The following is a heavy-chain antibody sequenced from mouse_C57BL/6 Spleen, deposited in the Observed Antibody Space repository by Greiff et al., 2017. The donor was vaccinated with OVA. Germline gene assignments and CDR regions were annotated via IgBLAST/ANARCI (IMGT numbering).Heavy chain of an antibody. CDR2: IDPENGDT. J-gene: IGHJ2*01. V-gene: IGHV14-4*01. CDR3: TTCYGSSSGYYFDY. CDR1: GFNIKDDY. D-gene: IGHD1-1*01. Sequence: EVQLQESGAELVRPGASVKLSCTASGFNIKDDYMHWVKQRPEQGLEWIGWIDPENGDTEYASKFQGKATITADTSSNTAYLQLSSLTSEDTAVYYCTTCYGSSSGYYFDYWGQGTTLTVSS.